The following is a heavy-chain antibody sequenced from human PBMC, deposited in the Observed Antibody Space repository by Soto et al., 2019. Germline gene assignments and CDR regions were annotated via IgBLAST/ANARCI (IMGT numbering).Heavy chain of an antibody. D-gene: IGHD1-7*01. CDR2: INPNSGGT. Sequence: ASVKVSCKASGYTFTGYYMHWVRQAPGQGLEWMGWINPNSGGTNYAQKFQGWVTMTRDTSISTAYMELSRLRSDDTAVYYCAREGNGEGTTSDMRYYYIDGWGKGTTVTISS. CDR3: AREGNGEGTTSDMRYYYIDG. J-gene: IGHJ6*03. CDR1: GYTFTGYY. V-gene: IGHV1-2*04.